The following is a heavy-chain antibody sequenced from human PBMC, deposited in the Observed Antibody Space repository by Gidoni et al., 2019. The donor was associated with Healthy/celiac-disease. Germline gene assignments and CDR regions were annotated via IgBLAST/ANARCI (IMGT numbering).Heavy chain of an antibody. CDR3: ARGRGSWEFDY. V-gene: IGHV4-34*01. CDR1: GGSFRGYY. J-gene: IGHJ4*02. Sequence: QVQLQQCGAGLLKPPETLSLTCAVYGGSFRGYYWSWTRQPPGTGLEWIEEINHSGSTNYNPSHKSRVIISVDTSKKQFSLKLSSVTAAEAAVYYWARGRGSWEFDYWGQGTLVTVSS. CDR2: INHSGST. D-gene: IGHD6-13*01.